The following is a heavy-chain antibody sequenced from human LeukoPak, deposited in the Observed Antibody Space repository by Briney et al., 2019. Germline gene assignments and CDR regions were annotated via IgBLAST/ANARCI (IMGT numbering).Heavy chain of an antibody. V-gene: IGHV4-30-2*01. Sequence: PSQTLSLTCAVSGGSISSGGFSWSWIRQPPGKGLEWIGYIYHSGSGYYNPSLKSRVTISVDRSKNQFSLKLSSVTDADTAVYYCARATRAYYYDSSGYYALEAFDIWGQGTMVTVSS. CDR2: IYHSGSG. CDR3: ARATRAYYYDSSGYYALEAFDI. CDR1: GGSISSGGFS. J-gene: IGHJ3*02. D-gene: IGHD3-22*01.